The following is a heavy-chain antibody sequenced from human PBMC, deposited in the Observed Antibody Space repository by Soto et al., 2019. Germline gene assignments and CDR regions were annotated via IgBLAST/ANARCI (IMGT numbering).Heavy chain of an antibody. D-gene: IGHD6-19*01. V-gene: IGHV4-59*01. J-gene: IGHJ4*02. CDR2: IYYSGST. Sequence: PSETLSLTCTVSGGSISSYYWSWIRQPPGKGLEWIGYIYYSGSTNYNPSLKSRVTISVDTSKNQFSLKLSSVTAADTAVYYCANKLRTMWLAPFDYWGQGTLVTVSS. CDR1: GGSISSYY. CDR3: ANKLRTMWLAPFDY.